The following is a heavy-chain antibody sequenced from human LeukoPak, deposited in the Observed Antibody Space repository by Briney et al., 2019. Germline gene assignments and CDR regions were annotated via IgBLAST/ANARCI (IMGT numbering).Heavy chain of an antibody. V-gene: IGHV3-74*01. CDR3: AREFEATGFWALDY. Sequence: GGSLRLSCTVSGLTFNTYWMHWVRQAPGKGLVWVSRMNNDGRVISYADSVKGRFTISRDNAKNTLYLQMNSLRAEDTAVYYCAREFEATGFWALDYWGQGTLVTVSS. CDR2: MNNDGRVI. J-gene: IGHJ4*02. CDR1: GLTFNTYW. D-gene: IGHD3-16*01.